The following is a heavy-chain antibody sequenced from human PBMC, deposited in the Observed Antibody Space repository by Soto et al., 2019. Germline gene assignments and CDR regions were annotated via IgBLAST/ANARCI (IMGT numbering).Heavy chain of an antibody. Sequence: EVQLVQSGAELKQPGESLRISCKTSGYSFTSNYITWVRQIPGKGLEWMGRIDPSDSYTNYSPSFQGHVTISTDKSISTAYLQWSSLKASDSAIYYCARSLCSGKRCYQYNDFDPWGQGTLVTVSS. V-gene: IGHV5-10-1*03. CDR1: GYSFTSNY. D-gene: IGHD3-3*01. CDR3: ARSLCSGKRCYQYNDFDP. J-gene: IGHJ5*02. CDR2: IDPSDSYT.